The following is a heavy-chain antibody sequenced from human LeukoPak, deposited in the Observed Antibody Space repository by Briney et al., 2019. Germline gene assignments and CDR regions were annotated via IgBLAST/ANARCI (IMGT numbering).Heavy chain of an antibody. D-gene: IGHD4-23*01. Sequence: GESLKISCKDSGYSFTDYWIAWVRRMPGKGLEWMGIIYCGDSDTRYSPSFRGQVIISVDKSISTAYLQWSSLEASDTAMYYCAASRLGGNPLDGFDIWGQGTMVTVPS. J-gene: IGHJ3*02. CDR3: AASRLGGNPLDGFDI. CDR2: IYCGDSDT. CDR1: GYSFTDYW. V-gene: IGHV5-51*01.